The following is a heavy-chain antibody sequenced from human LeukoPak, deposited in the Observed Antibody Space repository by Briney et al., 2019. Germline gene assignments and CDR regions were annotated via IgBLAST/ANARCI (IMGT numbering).Heavy chain of an antibody. CDR2: IKQDGSEE. Sequence: GGSLRLSCEASGFTFSSYWMSWVRQAPGKGLEWVANIKQDGSEEIYVDSVKGRFTISRDNAKNSVYLQMNSLRAEDTAVYYCARDRRYGYYFDYWGQGILVTVSS. D-gene: IGHD5-18*01. CDR3: ARDRRYGYYFDY. J-gene: IGHJ4*02. CDR1: GFTFSSYW. V-gene: IGHV3-7*01.